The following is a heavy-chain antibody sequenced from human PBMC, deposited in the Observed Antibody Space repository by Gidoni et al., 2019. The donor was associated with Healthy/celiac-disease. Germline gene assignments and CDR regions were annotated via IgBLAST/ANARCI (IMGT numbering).Heavy chain of an antibody. D-gene: IGHD3-22*01. J-gene: IGHJ4*02. Sequence: QVQLQESGPGLVKPSQTLSLTCTVSGGSISSGGYYWSWIRQHPGKGLEWIGYIYYSGSTYYNPSLKSRVTRSVDTSKNQFSLKLSSVTAADTAVYYCARGSEETYYYDSSGYHPFDYWGQGTLVTVSS. CDR1: GGSISSGGYY. V-gene: IGHV4-31*03. CDR3: ARGSEETYYYDSSGYHPFDY. CDR2: IYYSGST.